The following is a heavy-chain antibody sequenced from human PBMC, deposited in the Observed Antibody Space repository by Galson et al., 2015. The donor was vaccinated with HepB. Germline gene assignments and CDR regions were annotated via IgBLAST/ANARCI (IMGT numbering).Heavy chain of an antibody. CDR3: AAIPSDRRGSYRPSYYYYGMDV. Sequence: SVKVSCKASGFTFTSSAMQWVRQARGQRLEWIGWIVVGSGNTNYAQKFQERVTITRDMSTSTAYTELSSLRSEDTAVYYCAAIPSDRRGSYRPSYYYYGMDVWGQGATVTVSS. CDR2: IVVGSGNT. CDR1: GFTFTSSA. V-gene: IGHV1-58*02. J-gene: IGHJ6*02. D-gene: IGHD3-16*02.